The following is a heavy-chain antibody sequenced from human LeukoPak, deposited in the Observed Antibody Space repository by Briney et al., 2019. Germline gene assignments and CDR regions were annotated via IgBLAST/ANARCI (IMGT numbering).Heavy chain of an antibody. CDR2: IKEDGSEK. CDR3: ARSRTAYYNVYADF. CDR1: GFTFSSYW. V-gene: IGHV3-7*01. J-gene: IGHJ4*02. D-gene: IGHD1-26*01. Sequence: PGGSLRLSCVASGFTFSSYWMSWFRQAPGKGLEWVANIKEDGSEKYYADYVKGRFTISRDNAKNSLSLQMSSLRDEDTAVFYCARSRTAYYNVYADFWGQGTLVTVPS.